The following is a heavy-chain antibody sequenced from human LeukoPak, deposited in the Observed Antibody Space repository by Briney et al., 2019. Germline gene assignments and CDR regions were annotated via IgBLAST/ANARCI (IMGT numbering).Heavy chain of an antibody. V-gene: IGHV4-38-2*02. CDR2: IYHSGST. CDR1: GYSISSGYY. Sequence: SETLSLTCTVSGYSISSGYYWGWIRQPPGKGLEWIGSIYHSGSTYYNPSLKSRVTISVDTSKNQFSLKLSSVTAADTAVYYCARGAGFGELYWFDPWGQGTLVTVSS. J-gene: IGHJ5*02. CDR3: ARGAGFGELYWFDP. D-gene: IGHD3-10*01.